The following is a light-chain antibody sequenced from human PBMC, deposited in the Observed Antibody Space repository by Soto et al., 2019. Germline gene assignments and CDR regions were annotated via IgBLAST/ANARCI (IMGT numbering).Light chain of an antibody. V-gene: IGLV2-14*01. CDR1: NSDIGGYNY. Sequence: QSVLTQPASVSGSRGQSITISCTGTNSDIGGYNYVSWYQQHPGKAPKLMIYEVSNRPSGVSYRFSGSKSGNTASLTISGLQAEDEADYYCSSYTSSNTWVFGGGTKLTVL. J-gene: IGLJ3*02. CDR3: SSYTSSNTWV. CDR2: EVS.